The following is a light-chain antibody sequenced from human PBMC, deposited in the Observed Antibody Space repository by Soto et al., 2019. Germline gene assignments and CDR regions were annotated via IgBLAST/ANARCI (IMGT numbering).Light chain of an antibody. V-gene: IGKV2-28*01. Sequence: DIVMTQSPLSLPVTPGEPASISCRSSQSLLHSNGYNFLDWDLQKPGQSPQLLIYLGSNRASGVPDRFSGSGSGTEFTLKISRVEAEDVGVYYCLQALQTPYTLGQGTKLEIK. J-gene: IGKJ2*01. CDR3: LQALQTPYT. CDR2: LGS. CDR1: QSLLHSNGYNF.